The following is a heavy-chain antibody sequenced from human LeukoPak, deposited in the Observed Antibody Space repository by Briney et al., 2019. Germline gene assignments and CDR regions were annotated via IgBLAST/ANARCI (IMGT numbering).Heavy chain of an antibody. CDR3: AKDRSSSWYQYFQH. J-gene: IGHJ1*01. D-gene: IGHD6-13*01. Sequence: PGGSLRLSCAASGFTFSSYAMSWVRQAPGKGLEWVSAISGSGGSTYYADSVKGRFTISRDNSKNTLYLQRNSLRAEDTAVYYCAKDRSSSWYQYFQHWGQGTLVTVSS. CDR2: ISGSGGST. CDR1: GFTFSSYA. V-gene: IGHV3-23*01.